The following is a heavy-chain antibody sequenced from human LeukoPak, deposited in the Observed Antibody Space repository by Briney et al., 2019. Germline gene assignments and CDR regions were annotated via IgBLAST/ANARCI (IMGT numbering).Heavy chain of an antibody. Sequence: GVSLRLSCAASGFTFSSYGMHWVRQAPGKGLEWVAFIRYDGTYKFYSDSVKGRFTISRDNSKNTLYLQMNSLKPEDAAVYYCAKGLGYYFDYWGQGTLVTVSS. D-gene: IGHD5/OR15-5a*01. CDR3: AKGLGYYFDY. CDR2: IRYDGTYK. V-gene: IGHV3-30*02. J-gene: IGHJ4*02. CDR1: GFTFSSYG.